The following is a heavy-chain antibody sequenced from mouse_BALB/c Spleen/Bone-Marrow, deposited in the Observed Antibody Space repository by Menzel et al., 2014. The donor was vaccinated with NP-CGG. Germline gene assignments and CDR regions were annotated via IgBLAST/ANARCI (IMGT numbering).Heavy chain of an antibody. D-gene: IGHD2-3*01. CDR2: IWGGGGT. CDR1: GFSLSRYN. J-gene: IGHJ4*01. Sequence: VKLVESGPGLVAPSQNLSITCTVSGFSLSRYNIHWVRQPPGKGLEWLGMIWGGGGTDHNSALKSRLRISKDSSKSQIFLKINSLQIDDTAMYYCARKDGGYYVMDYWGQGTSVTVSS. CDR3: ARKDGGYYVMDY. V-gene: IGHV2-6-4*01.